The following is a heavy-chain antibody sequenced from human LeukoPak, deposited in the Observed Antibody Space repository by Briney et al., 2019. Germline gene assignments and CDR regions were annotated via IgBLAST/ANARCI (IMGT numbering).Heavy chain of an antibody. J-gene: IGHJ1*01. D-gene: IGHD3-10*01. CDR1: GGSISSGSYY. V-gene: IGHV4-61*02. CDR2: IYTSGST. CDR3: AREGFYGSGSSFQH. Sequence: SETLSLTCTVSGGSISSGSYYWSWIRQPAGKGLEWIGRIYTSGSTNYNPSLKSRVTISVDTSKSQFSLKLSSVTAADTAVYYCAREGFYGSGSSFQHWGQGTLVTVSS.